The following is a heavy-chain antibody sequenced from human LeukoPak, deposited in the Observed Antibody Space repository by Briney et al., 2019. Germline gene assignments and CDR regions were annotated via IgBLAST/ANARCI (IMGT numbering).Heavy chain of an antibody. CDR2: ISWNSGSI. V-gene: IGHV3-9*01. CDR3: AKARSSTYFDY. CDR1: GFTFDDYA. J-gene: IGHJ4*02. Sequence: GGSLRLSCAASGFTFDDYAMHWVRQAPGKGLEWVSGISWNSGSIGYADSVKGRFTISRDNAKNSLYLQMNSLRVEDTASYYCAKARSSTYFDYWGQGTLVTVSS. D-gene: IGHD4-17*01.